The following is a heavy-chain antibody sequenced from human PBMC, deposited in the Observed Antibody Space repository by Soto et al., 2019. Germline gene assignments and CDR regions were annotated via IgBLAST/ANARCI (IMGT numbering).Heavy chain of an antibody. CDR3: ASGEVGAPRQPFVY. J-gene: IGHJ4*02. V-gene: IGHV3-30-3*01. Sequence: QVQLVESGGGVVQPGRSLRLSCAASGFTFSSYAMHWVRQAPGKGLEWVAVISYDGSNKYYADSVKGRFTISRDNSKNTVYLQMNSLSAEDTAVYYCASGEVGAPRQPFVYWGQGTLVTVSS. CDR2: ISYDGSNK. CDR1: GFTFSSYA. D-gene: IGHD1-26*01.